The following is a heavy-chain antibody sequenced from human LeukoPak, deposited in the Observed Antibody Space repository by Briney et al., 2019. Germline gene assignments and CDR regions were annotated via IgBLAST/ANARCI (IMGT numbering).Heavy chain of an antibody. CDR1: GSTFSSYD. CDR2: IWYDGSNK. D-gene: IGHD6-13*01. V-gene: IGHV3-33*01. Sequence: GGSLRLSCAASGSTFSSYDLHWVRQAPGKGLEWVAVIWYDGSNKYYADSVKGRFTISRDNSKDTLYLQMNSLRAEDTSVYYCARDSYPIAAAGSAAFDIWGQGTMVTVSS. CDR3: ARDSYPIAAAGSAAFDI. J-gene: IGHJ3*02.